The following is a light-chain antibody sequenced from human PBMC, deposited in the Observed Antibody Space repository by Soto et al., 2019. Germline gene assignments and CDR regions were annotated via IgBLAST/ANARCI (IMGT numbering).Light chain of an antibody. J-gene: IGKJ4*01. Sequence: DIQMTQSPSSLSASVGDRVTITCRASQSISSYLNWYQQKPGKAPMLLIYAASSLQGGVPSRFSGSGSGTDFTLTISSLQREDCAIYYCQQSSSTVLTFGGGTKVEIK. CDR3: QQSSSTVLT. CDR1: QSISSY. V-gene: IGKV1-39*01. CDR2: AAS.